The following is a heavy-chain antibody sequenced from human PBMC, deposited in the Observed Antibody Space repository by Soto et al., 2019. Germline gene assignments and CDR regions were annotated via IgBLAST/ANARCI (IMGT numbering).Heavy chain of an antibody. Sequence: QVQLVQSGAEVKKPGSSVKVSCKASGGTFSSYAISWVRQAPGQGLEWMGGIIPIFGTANYAQKCQGRVTITADESTSTDYMALSSLRSEDTAVYYWAKEAQYYYDSSGYYPPRDDFDIWGQGTMVTVSS. V-gene: IGHV1-69*12. CDR3: AKEAQYYYDSSGYYPPRDDFDI. CDR1: GGTFSSYA. CDR2: IIPIFGTA. J-gene: IGHJ3*02. D-gene: IGHD3-22*01.